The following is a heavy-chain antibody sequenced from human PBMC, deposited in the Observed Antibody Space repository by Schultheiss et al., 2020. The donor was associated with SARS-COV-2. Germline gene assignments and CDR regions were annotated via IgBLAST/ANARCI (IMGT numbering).Heavy chain of an antibody. CDR2: ISGSGGST. CDR3: AKSINCGGDCYPDYYYYYYMDV. J-gene: IGHJ6*03. V-gene: IGHV3-23*01. CDR1: GFTFSSYW. D-gene: IGHD2-21*02. Sequence: GESLKISCAASGFTFSSYWMSWVRQAPGKGLEWVSAISGSGGSTYYADSVKGRFTISRDNSKNTLYLQMNSLRAEDTAVYYCAKSINCGGDCYPDYYYYYYMDVWGKGTTVTVSS.